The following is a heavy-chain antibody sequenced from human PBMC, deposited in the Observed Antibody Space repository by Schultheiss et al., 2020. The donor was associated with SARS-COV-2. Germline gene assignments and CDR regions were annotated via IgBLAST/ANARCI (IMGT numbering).Heavy chain of an antibody. D-gene: IGHD2-21*01. Sequence: ASVKVSCKASGYTFTSYAMHWVRQAPGQRLELMGWSNAVNGNTKYSQEFQGRVTITADESTSTAYMELSGLGSEDTAVYYCARAPDGHIVAHPMMDFPPDVWGQGTTVTVSS. CDR3: ARAPDGHIVAHPMMDFPPDV. CDR1: GYTFTSYA. V-gene: IGHV1-3*02. J-gene: IGHJ6*02. CDR2: SNAVNGNT.